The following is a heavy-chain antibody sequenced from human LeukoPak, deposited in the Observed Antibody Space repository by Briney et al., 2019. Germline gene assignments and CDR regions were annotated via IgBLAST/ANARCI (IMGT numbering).Heavy chain of an antibody. J-gene: IGHJ4*02. Sequence: GASVKVSCKASGYTFTSYGISWVRQAPGQGLEWMGWISAYNGNTNYAQKLQGRVTMTTDTSTSTAYMELRGLRSDDTAVYYCARASGRYSSGWYVDPLGYWGQGTLVTVSS. D-gene: IGHD6-19*01. CDR2: ISAYNGNT. V-gene: IGHV1-18*01. CDR3: ARASGRYSSGWYVDPLGY. CDR1: GYTFTSYG.